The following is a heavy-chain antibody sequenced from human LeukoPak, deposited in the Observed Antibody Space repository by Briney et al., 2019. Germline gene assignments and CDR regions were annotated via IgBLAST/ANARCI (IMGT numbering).Heavy chain of an antibody. CDR3: ARVGGGSSTWYGWFDP. J-gene: IGHJ5*02. CDR2: IIPIFGTT. CDR1: GYTFISHD. Sequence: SVKVSCKTSGYTFISHDINWVRQAPGQGLEWMGGIIPIFGTTNYAPKFQGRVTFTADESTSTVYMELSSLRSEDTAVYYCARVGGGSSTWYGWFDPWGQGTLVTVSS. D-gene: IGHD6-13*01. V-gene: IGHV1-69*13.